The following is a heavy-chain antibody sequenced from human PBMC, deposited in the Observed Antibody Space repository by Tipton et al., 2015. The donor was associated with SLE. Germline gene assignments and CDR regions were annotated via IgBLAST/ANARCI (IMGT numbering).Heavy chain of an antibody. CDR1: GGSFSGYY. D-gene: IGHD3-10*01. V-gene: IGHV4-34*01. CDR3: ARRRGSGRSFVY. CDR2: INHSGST. Sequence: TLSLTCAVYGGSFSGYYWSWIRQPPGKGLEWIGEINHSGSTNYNPSLKSRVTISVDTSKNQFSLKLSSVTAADTAVYYCARRRGSGRSFVYWGQGTLVPVSS. J-gene: IGHJ4*02.